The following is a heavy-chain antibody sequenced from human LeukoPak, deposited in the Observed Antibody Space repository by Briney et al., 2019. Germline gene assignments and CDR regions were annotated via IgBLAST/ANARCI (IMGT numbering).Heavy chain of an antibody. CDR1: GGSISSFY. CDR2: ISYSGST. D-gene: IGHD2-15*01. V-gene: IGHV4-59*01. Sequence: SETLSLTCTVSGGSISSFYWSWIRQPPGKGLEWMGYISYSGSTNYNPSLKRRVTISVDTSKTQFSLKLTSVTAADTAVYYCARGVVAAPQTFDYWGQGTLVTVSS. CDR3: ARGVVAAPQTFDY. J-gene: IGHJ4*02.